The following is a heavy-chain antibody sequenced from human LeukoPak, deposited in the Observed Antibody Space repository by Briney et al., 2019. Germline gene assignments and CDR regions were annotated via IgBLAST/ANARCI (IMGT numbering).Heavy chain of an antibody. CDR2: INHSGST. D-gene: IGHD3/OR15-3a*01. J-gene: IGHJ4*02. Sequence: SETLSLSCAVYGGSFSGYYWSWIRLPPGKGLELIGEINHSGSTNYNPSLKSRVTISVDTSKNQFSLKLSSVTAADTAVYYCAREPIFGLVIMGFDYWGQGTLVTVSS. CDR3: AREPIFGLVIMGFDY. CDR1: GGSFSGYY. V-gene: IGHV4-34*01.